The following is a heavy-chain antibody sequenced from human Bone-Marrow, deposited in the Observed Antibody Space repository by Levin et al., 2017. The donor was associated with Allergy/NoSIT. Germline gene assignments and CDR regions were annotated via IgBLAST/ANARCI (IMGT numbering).Heavy chain of an antibody. Sequence: PGGSLRLSCVGSGFRFDSYTLHWVRQAPGKGLEWLSVISKNGGNIYYADSVKGRFTISRDNSKRTLYLHMTSLRPDDTAVYFCVRDPPTGGLDYWGQGTLVTVSS. V-gene: IGHV3-30-3*01. CDR1: GFRFDSYT. CDR2: ISKNGGNI. CDR3: VRDPPTGGLDY. D-gene: IGHD4-17*01. J-gene: IGHJ4*02.